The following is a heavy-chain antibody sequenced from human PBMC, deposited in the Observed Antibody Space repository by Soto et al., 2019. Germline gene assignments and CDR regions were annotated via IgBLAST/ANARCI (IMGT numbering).Heavy chain of an antibody. CDR3: AGVGAAAGIGGGHYFDF. D-gene: IGHD6-13*01. J-gene: IGHJ4*02. Sequence: ASVKVSCKASGGTFSSYAISWVRQAPGQGLEWMGGIIPIFGTANYAQKFQGRVTITADESTSTAYMELSSLRSEDTAVYYCAGVGAAAGIGGGHYFDFWGQGTLVTVSS. V-gene: IGHV1-69*13. CDR1: GGTFSSYA. CDR2: IIPIFGTA.